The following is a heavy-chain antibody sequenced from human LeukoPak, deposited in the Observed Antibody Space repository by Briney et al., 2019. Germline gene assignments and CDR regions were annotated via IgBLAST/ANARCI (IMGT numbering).Heavy chain of an antibody. J-gene: IGHJ4*02. CDR1: GFTFSSFS. CDR2: IRSDGSDK. CDR3: ATRAFSSATYGFGF. Sequence: GGSLRLSCAASGFTFSSFSMHWVRQAPGKGLEWVAFIRSDGSDKYYADSLKGRFTISRDNSKNTLYLQLNNLRTEDTAVYHCATRAFSSATYGFGFWGQGTLVTVSS. V-gene: IGHV3-30*02. D-gene: IGHD3-10*01.